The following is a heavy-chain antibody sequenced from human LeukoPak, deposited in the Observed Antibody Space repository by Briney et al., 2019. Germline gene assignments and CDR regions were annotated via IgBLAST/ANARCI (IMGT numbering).Heavy chain of an antibody. D-gene: IGHD6-19*01. Sequence: PSETLSLTCTVSGGSISSSSYYWGWIRQPPGKGLEWIGSIYYSGSTYYNPSLKSRVTISVDTSKNQFSLKLSSVTAADTAVYYCARSKNNPFEQWLAGLHFDYWGQGTLVTVSS. J-gene: IGHJ4*02. V-gene: IGHV4-39*01. CDR3: ARSKNNPFEQWLAGLHFDY. CDR1: GGSISSSSYY. CDR2: IYYSGST.